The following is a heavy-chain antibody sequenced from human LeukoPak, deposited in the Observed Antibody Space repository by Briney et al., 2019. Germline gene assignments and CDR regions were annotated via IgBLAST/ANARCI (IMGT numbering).Heavy chain of an antibody. J-gene: IGHJ3*02. CDR3: ARNQTAFCGGDWFGSRPVRCFYI. CDR1: GFTFSSYG. V-gene: IGHV3-33*01. Sequence: GGSLRLSCAASGFTFSSYGMHWVRQAPGKGLEWVAVIWYDGSNKYYADSVKGRFTISRDNSKNTLYLQMNSLRAEDTAVYYCARNQTAFCGGDWFGSRPVRCFYIWGQGTNVTVSS. D-gene: IGHD2-21*02. CDR2: IWYDGSNK.